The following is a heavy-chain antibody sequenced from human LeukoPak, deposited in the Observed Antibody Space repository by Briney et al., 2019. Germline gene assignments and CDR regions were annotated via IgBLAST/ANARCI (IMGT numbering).Heavy chain of an antibody. CDR3: ASRGYCSSTSCYTGSYYYYHYMDV. Sequence: SETLSLTCAVYGGSFSGYYWSWIRQPPGKGLEWIGEINHSGSTNYNPSLKSRVTISVDTSKNQFSLKLSSVTAADTAVYYCASRGYCSSTSCYTGSYYYYHYMDVWGKGTTVTVSS. V-gene: IGHV4-34*01. D-gene: IGHD2-2*02. CDR1: GGSFSGYY. J-gene: IGHJ6*03. CDR2: INHSGST.